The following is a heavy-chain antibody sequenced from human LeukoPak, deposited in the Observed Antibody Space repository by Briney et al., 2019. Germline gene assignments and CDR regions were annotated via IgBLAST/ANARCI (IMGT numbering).Heavy chain of an antibody. CDR3: AKDYYASGDGPFDY. D-gene: IGHD3-10*01. V-gene: IGHV3-30*18. CDR2: MSYDGRKQ. Sequence: GGSLRLSCAASGFTFSSYWMHWVRQAPGKGLEWVAVMSYDGRKQYNADSVKGRFTISRDNSKNTLYLQMNSLRAEDTAIYYCAKDYYASGDGPFDYWGQGTLVTVSS. CDR1: GFTFSSYW. J-gene: IGHJ4*02.